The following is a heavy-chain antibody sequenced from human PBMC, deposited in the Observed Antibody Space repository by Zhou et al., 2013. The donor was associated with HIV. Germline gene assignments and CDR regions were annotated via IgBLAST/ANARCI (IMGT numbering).Heavy chain of an antibody. D-gene: IGHD3-10*01. J-gene: IGHJ4*02. V-gene: IGHV1-2*02. CDR3: SRGSLTYGSEKKEPQGD. CDR1: GYTFTDYY. CDR2: INPNSGDT. Sequence: QVQLVQSGAEVKEPGASVKVSCEASGYTFTDYYIHWVRQAPGHGLEWLGWINPNSGDTQYAQKFEVRVAMTRDTSISTAYMDLSRLTSDDTAIYYCSRGSLTYGSEKKEPQGDWGQGTLVTVSS.